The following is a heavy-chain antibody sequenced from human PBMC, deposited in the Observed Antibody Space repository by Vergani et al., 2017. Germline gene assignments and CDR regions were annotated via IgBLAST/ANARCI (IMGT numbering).Heavy chain of an antibody. J-gene: IGHJ4*02. CDR3: AKHFRGWGIDY. D-gene: IGHD3-16*01. V-gene: IGHV3-30*02. CDR1: GFTLSNCD. Sequence: QVQLVESGGGVVQRGGSLRLSCATSGFTLSNCDMQWIRQGPGKGLEFVAFIQFDGSNQYYADSVKGRFTLSRDFSKNTLYLHMNSLRTDDTATYYCAKHFRGWGIDYWGQGTQVIVSS. CDR2: IQFDGSNQ.